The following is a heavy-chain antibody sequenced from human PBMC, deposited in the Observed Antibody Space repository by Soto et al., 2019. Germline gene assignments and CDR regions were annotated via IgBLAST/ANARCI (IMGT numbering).Heavy chain of an antibody. CDR3: AGSTATIGDGYNSDFDY. CDR2: IIPIFGTA. D-gene: IGHD5-12*01. CDR1: GGTFSSYA. J-gene: IGHJ4*02. V-gene: IGHV1-69*12. Sequence: QVQLVQSGAEVKKPGSSVKVSCKASGGTFSSYAISWVRQAPGQGLEWMGGIIPIFGTANYAQKFQGRVTITADESTSTAYIELSSLRSDDTAVYYCAGSTATIGDGYNSDFDYWGQGTLVTVSS.